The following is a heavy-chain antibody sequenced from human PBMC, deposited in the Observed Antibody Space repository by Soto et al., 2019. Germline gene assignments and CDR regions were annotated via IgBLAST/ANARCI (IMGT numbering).Heavy chain of an antibody. D-gene: IGHD6-13*01. V-gene: IGHV4-4*02. CDR1: GDSIKHSHW. CDR2: TSHSGTN. CDR3: SREVNSSPARGPNWFDP. J-gene: IGHJ5*02. Sequence: QVQLQESGPGLVQPSGTLSLTCAVSGDSIKHSHWWSWVRQNPGKGLEWIGETSHSGTNNYNPSLKTRVTISKDKSKNQFSLTMNAVTAADTAVYYCSREVNSSPARGPNWFDPWGQGTLVTVSS.